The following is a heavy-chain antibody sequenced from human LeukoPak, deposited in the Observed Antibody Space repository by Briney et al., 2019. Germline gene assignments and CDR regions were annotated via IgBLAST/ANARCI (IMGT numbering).Heavy chain of an antibody. J-gene: IGHJ4*02. V-gene: IGHV4-59*12. D-gene: IGHD5-12*01. CDR2: IYYRGTT. CDR3: ARLPRYGGYDHFDY. Sequence: SETLSLTCTVSGDSIDSYYWSWIRQPPGKALEGIGYIYYRGTTSYNPFLKSRVTISVDTSKNQFSLKLNSVTAADTAVYYCARLPRYGGYDHFDYWGQGILVIVSS. CDR1: GDSIDSYY.